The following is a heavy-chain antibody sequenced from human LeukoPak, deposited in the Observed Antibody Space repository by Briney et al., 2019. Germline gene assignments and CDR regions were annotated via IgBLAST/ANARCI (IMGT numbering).Heavy chain of an antibody. V-gene: IGHV3-30*03. CDR1: GFTFSSYG. D-gene: IGHD6-13*01. J-gene: IGHJ4*02. Sequence: GGSLRLFCAASGFTFSSYGMHWVRQAPGKGLEWVAVISYDGSNKYYADSVKGRFTISRDNSKNTLYLQMNSLRAEDAAVYYCARSSSFDYWGQGTLVTVSS. CDR2: ISYDGSNK. CDR3: ARSSSFDY.